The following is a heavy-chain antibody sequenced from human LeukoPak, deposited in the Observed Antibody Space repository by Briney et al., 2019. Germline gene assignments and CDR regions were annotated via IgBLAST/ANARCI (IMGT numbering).Heavy chain of an antibody. J-gene: IGHJ4*02. CDR3: VSALVGAAGFDY. V-gene: IGHV3-23*01. CDR2: ISGSGGST. Sequence: GGSLRLSCAASGFTFSSYAMSWVRQAPGKGLEWVSAISGSGGSTYYADSVKGRFTISRDNSKNTLYLQMNSLRAEDTAVYYCVSALVGAAGFDYWGQGTLVTVSS. CDR1: GFTFSSYA. D-gene: IGHD1-26*01.